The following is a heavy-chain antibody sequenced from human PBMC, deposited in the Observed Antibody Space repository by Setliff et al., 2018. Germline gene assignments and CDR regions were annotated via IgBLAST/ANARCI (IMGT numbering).Heavy chain of an antibody. J-gene: IGHJ4*02. V-gene: IGHV4-38-2*02. CDR1: GYSISSGYY. CDR3: ARLRSEPAEGY. CDR2: IYHSGST. Sequence: SETLSLTCTVSGYSISSGYYWGWIRQPPGKGLERIGSIYHSGSTYYNPSLKSRVTISVDTSKNQFSLKLSSVTAADTAVYYCARLRSEPAEGYWGQGTLVTVSS. D-gene: IGHD2-2*01.